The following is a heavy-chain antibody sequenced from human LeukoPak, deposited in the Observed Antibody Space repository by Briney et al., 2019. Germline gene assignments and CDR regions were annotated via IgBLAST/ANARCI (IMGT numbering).Heavy chain of an antibody. Sequence: ASVKVSCKASGYTFTSYGISWVRQAPGQGLEWMGCISAYNGNTNYAQKLQGRVTMTTDTSTSTAYMELRSLRSDDTAVYYCARGDCSGGSCYSVGYWGQGTLVTVSS. J-gene: IGHJ4*02. V-gene: IGHV1-18*01. CDR1: GYTFTSYG. CDR3: ARGDCSGGSCYSVGY. D-gene: IGHD2-15*01. CDR2: ISAYNGNT.